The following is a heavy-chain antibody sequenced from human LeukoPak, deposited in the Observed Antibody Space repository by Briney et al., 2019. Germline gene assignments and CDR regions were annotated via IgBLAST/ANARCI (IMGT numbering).Heavy chain of an antibody. Sequence: PGGSLRLSCAASGFTFSSYAMSWGRQAPGQGLELVSAISVSGGTTYYADSVKGRFTISRDNSKNTLYLQMNSLRAEDTAVYYCAVTTDYYYMDVWGKGTTVTVSS. D-gene: IGHD4-17*01. CDR2: ISVSGGTT. CDR1: GFTFSSYA. J-gene: IGHJ6*03. CDR3: AVTTDYYYMDV. V-gene: IGHV3-23*01.